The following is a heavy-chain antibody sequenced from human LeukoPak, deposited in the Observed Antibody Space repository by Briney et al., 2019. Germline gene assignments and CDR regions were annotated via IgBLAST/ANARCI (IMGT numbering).Heavy chain of an antibody. CDR3: AREVSSGEWDY. V-gene: IGHV1-2*02. J-gene: IGHJ4*02. D-gene: IGHD3-10*01. CDR1: GYTFTCYY. CDR2: INPNSGGT. Sequence: ASVKVSCKASGYTFTCYYMHWVRQAPGQGLDWMGWINPNSGGTNDVQKFQGRVTMTRDTSISTAYMELSRLRSDDTAVYYCAREVSSGEWDYWGQGTLVTVSS.